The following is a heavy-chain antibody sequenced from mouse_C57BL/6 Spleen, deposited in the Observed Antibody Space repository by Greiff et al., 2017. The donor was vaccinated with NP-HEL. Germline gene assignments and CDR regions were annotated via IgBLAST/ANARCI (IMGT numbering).Heavy chain of an antibody. CDR3: ARSTGGYYGYTWFAY. V-gene: IGHV1-82*01. Sequence: QVQLQQSGPELVKPGASVKISCKASGYAFSSSWMNWVKQRPGKGLEWIGRIYPGDGDTNYNGKFKGKATLTADKSSSTAYMQLSSLTSEDSAVYFCARSTGGYYGYTWFAYWGQGTLVTVSA. D-gene: IGHD2-2*01. CDR1: GYAFSSSW. J-gene: IGHJ3*01. CDR2: IYPGDGDT.